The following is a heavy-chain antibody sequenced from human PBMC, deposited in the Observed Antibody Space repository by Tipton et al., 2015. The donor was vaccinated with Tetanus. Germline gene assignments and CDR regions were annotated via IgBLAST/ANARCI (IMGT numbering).Heavy chain of an antibody. CDR2: IYYTERT. J-gene: IGHJ4*02. CDR1: GASINAGGYL. Sequence: TLSLTCTVSGASINAGGYLWTWVRQHPGKGLEWIGNIYYTERTSYTPSLDSRVSISVDTSKNQFSLRLTSVTAADTAVYYCARPVKQWLVPVDSWGQGTLVTVSS. CDR3: ARPVKQWLVPVDS. V-gene: IGHV4-31*03. D-gene: IGHD6-19*01.